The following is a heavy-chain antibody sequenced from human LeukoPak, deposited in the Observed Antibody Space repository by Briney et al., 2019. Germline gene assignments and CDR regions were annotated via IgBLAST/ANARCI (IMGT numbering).Heavy chain of an antibody. CDR3: ARDRFPRMAGPILVD. Sequence: PGGSLRLSCAASGFTFSSYAMSWVRQAPGKGLEWVSYISSSGSTIYYADPVKGRFTISRDNAKNSLYLQMNSLRAEDTAVYYCARDRFPRMAGPILVDWGQGTLVTVSS. D-gene: IGHD5-24*01. J-gene: IGHJ4*02. CDR1: GFTFSSYA. CDR2: ISSSGSTI. V-gene: IGHV3-48*03.